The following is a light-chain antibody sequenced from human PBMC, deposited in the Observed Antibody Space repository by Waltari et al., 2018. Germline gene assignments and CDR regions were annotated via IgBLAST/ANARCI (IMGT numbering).Light chain of an antibody. J-gene: IGLJ1*01. Sequence: QSALTQPASVSGSPGQSITISCTGTTSDIGAFNYVSWYQQHPGKAPKLVIYEVGNRPSGVSNRFSGSKSGSTASLTISWLQAEDESDYYCSSYTTSRTYVFGTGTKVTVL. CDR2: EVG. V-gene: IGLV2-14*01. CDR3: SSYTTSRTYV. CDR1: TSDIGAFNY.